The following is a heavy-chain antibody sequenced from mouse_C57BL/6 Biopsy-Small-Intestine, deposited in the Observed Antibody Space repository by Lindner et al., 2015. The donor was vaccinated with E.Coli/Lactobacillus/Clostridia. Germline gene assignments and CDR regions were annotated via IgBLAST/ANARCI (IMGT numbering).Heavy chain of an antibody. CDR2: MSPNSGKT. CDR3: ARGVVQGVDY. D-gene: IGHD1-1*02. Sequence: SVKVSCKASGYTFTSYAINWVRQATGQGLEWMGWMSPNSGKTDYTQKFQGRVTMTRDTSISTAYMELSSLGSEDTAVYYCARGVVQGVDYWGQGTLVTVSS. V-gene: IGHV1-81*01. CDR1: GYTFTSYA. J-gene: IGHJ2*01.